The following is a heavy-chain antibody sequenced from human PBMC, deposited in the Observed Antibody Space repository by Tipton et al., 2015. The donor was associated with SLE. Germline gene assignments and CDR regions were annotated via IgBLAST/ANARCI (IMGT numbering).Heavy chain of an antibody. CDR1: GGSIKNFY. CDR3: ARGEFDP. J-gene: IGHJ5*02. Sequence: TLSLTCTVSGGSIKNFYWSWIRQAPGKGLEWIGYIYDTGSSNYNPSLMSRVTISVDTSKNQFSLKLSSVTVADTAIYYYARGEFDPWGQGILVTVSS. V-gene: IGHV4-59*01. CDR2: IYDTGSS.